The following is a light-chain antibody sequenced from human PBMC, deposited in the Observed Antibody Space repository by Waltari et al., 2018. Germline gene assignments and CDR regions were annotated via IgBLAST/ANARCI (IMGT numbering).Light chain of an antibody. CDR2: GAS. CDR1: QSVSSN. CDR3: QQYNNWPPRT. Sequence: ELVITLSGATLSVSAGETSKLSCRASQSVSSNLAWYQQKPGQAPRLLIYGASTRATGIPARFSGSGSETEFTLNISSMQSEDFAVYYCQQYNNWPPRTFGGGTKVEIK. J-gene: IGKJ4*01. V-gene: IGKV3-15*01.